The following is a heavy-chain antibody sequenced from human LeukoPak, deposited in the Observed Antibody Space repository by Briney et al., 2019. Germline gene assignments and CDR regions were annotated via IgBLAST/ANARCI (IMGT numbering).Heavy chain of an antibody. CDR2: INHSGST. CDR3: ARGLTIDY. Sequence: KVLEWIGEINHSGSTNYTPSLKSRVTISVDTSKNQFSLKLSSVTAADTAVYYCARGLTIDYWGQGTLVTVSS. D-gene: IGHD4-11*01. J-gene: IGHJ4*02. V-gene: IGHV4-34*01.